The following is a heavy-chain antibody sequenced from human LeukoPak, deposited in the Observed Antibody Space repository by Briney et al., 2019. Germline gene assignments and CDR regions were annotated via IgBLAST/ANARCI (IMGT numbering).Heavy chain of an antibody. J-gene: IGHJ5*02. Sequence: SETLSLTCTVSGGSISGFYWSWIRQPPGKGLEWLGYVYNSGSTNYNPSLKSRVTISVDTSKSQFSLNLTSVTAADTAVHYCARDRCSGGSCSRFDPWGQGTLVTVSS. CDR3: ARDRCSGGSCSRFDP. V-gene: IGHV4-59*01. CDR1: GGSISGFY. D-gene: IGHD2-15*01. CDR2: VYNSGST.